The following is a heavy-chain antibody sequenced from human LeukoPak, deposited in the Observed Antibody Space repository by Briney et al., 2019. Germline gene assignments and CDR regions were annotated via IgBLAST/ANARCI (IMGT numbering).Heavy chain of an antibody. Sequence: GGSLRLSCAASGFTFSSYAMSWVRQAPGKGLEWVSAISGSGGSTYYADSMKGRFTISRDNSKNTLYLQMNSLRAEDTAVYYCAKDRYYYDSSGYYAPDAFDIWGQGTMVTVSS. V-gene: IGHV3-23*01. D-gene: IGHD3-22*01. CDR1: GFTFSSYA. J-gene: IGHJ3*02. CDR3: AKDRYYYDSSGYYAPDAFDI. CDR2: ISGSGGST.